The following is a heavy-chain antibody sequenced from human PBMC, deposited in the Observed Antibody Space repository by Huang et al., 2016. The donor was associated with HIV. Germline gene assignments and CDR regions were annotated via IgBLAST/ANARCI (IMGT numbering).Heavy chain of an antibody. CDR1: GFKLSNYW. CDR2: DKIDGRTA. CDR3: ARAGGFEI. V-gene: IGHV3-74*01. D-gene: IGHD2-15*01. J-gene: IGHJ3*02. Sequence: EEHLVESGGGLVQPGGSLRLSGEASGFKLSNYWMQWVRQAPGKGRMEFSRDKIDGRTADYADSVKGRFTISRDNAKNTLYLQMSSLTAEDTAIYYCARAGGFEIWGQGTVVTVSS.